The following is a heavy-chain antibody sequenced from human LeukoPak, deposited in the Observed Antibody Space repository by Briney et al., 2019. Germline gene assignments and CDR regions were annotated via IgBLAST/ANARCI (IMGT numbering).Heavy chain of an antibody. Sequence: PGGSLRLSCVASGFSFSNSAMHWVRQPPGKGLEWVALISYDGSNYFYADSLKGRFTISRDNSKNTLYLQMDSLGPDDTAVYYCASDPSSVPQSTNWAANHLDPWGQGTLVTVSS. J-gene: IGHJ5*02. CDR2: ISYDGSNY. V-gene: IGHV3-30*14. CDR3: ASDPSSVPQSTNWAANHLDP. D-gene: IGHD1-1*01. CDR1: GFSFSNSA.